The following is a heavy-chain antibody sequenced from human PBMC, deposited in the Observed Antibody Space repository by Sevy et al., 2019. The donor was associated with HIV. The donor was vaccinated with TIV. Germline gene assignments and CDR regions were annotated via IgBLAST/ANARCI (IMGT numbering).Heavy chain of an antibody. CDR3: AREDMXRXVXXXXX. D-gene: IGHD3-10*01. CDR2: ISSSGSTI. J-gene: IGHJ4*02. CDR1: GFTFSDYY. V-gene: IGHV3-11*04. Sequence: GGSLRLSCAASGFTFSDYYMSWIRQAPGKGLEWVSYISSSGSTIYYADSVKGRFTISRDNAKNSLYLQMNSLRAEDTAVYYCAREDMXRXVXXXXXWGQGTLVTVSS.